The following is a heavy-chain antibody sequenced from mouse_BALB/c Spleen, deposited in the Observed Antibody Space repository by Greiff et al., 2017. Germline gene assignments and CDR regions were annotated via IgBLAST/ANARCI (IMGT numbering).Heavy chain of an antibody. CDR1: GYTFTSYY. D-gene: IGHD2-4*01. V-gene: IGHV1S81*02. Sequence: QVQLQQSGAELVKPGASVKLSCKASGYTFTSYYMYWVKQRPGQGLEWIGEINPSNGGTNFNEKFKSKATLTVDKSSSTAYMQLSSLTSEDSAVYYCTRSGITGPMDYWGQGTSVTVSS. CDR3: TRSGITGPMDY. J-gene: IGHJ4*01. CDR2: INPSNGGT.